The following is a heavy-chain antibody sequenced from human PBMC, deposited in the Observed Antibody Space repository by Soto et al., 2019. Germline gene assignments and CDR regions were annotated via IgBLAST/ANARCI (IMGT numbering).Heavy chain of an antibody. CDR1: GGSISSYY. D-gene: IGHD3-10*01. J-gene: IGHJ6*02. CDR3: AGTYYYGSGSSMGDYYYGMDV. CDR2: IYYSGST. Sequence: SETLSLTCTVSGGSISSYYWSWIRQPPGKGLEWIGYIYYSGSTNYNPSLKSRVTISVDTYKNQFSLKLSSVTAADTAVYYCAGTYYYGSGSSMGDYYYGMDVWGQGTTVTVSS. V-gene: IGHV4-59*01.